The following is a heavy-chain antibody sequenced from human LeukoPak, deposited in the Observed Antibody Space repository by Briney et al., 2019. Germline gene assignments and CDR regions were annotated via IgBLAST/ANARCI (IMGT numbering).Heavy chain of an antibody. V-gene: IGHV1-8*01. Sequence: GASVKVSCKASGYTFTSYDINWVRQAAGQGLEWMGWMNPNSGNTGYAQKFQGRVTMTRDTSISTAYMELSSLRSEDTAVYYCARAGVRYFDGFDPWGQGTLVTVSS. J-gene: IGHJ5*02. CDR1: GYTFTSYD. D-gene: IGHD3-9*01. CDR2: MNPNSGNT. CDR3: ARAGVRYFDGFDP.